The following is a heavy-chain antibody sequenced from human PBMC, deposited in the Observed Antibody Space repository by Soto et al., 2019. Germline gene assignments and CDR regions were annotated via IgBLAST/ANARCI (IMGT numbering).Heavy chain of an antibody. CDR2: IRSKANSYAT. CDR3: TRHPERGSGWYRERFDP. CDR1: GFTFSGSA. D-gene: IGHD6-19*01. V-gene: IGHV3-73*01. Sequence: GGSLRLSCAASGFTFSGSAMHWVRQASGKGLEWVGRIRSKANSYATAYAASVKGRFTISRDDSKNTAYLQMNSLKTEDTAVYYCTRHPERGSGWYRERFDPWGQGTLVTVSS. J-gene: IGHJ5*02.